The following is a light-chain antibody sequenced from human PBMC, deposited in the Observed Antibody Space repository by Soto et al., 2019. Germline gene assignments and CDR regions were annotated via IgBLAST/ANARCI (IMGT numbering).Light chain of an antibody. CDR3: SSYITTGTHVI. Sequence: QSALTQPASVSGSPGQSITISCTGSSRDIGGYNYVSWYQHHPGKAPKLLIYEVTNRPSGVSNRFSASKSDNTASLTISGLQAEDEALYYCSSYITTGTHVIFGGGTKLTVL. CDR1: SRDIGGYNY. CDR2: EVT. V-gene: IGLV2-14*01. J-gene: IGLJ2*01.